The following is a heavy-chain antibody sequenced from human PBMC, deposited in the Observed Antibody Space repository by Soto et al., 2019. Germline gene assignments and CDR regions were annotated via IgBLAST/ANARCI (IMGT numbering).Heavy chain of an antibody. CDR1: GASISGFY. V-gene: IGHV4-4*07. D-gene: IGHD1-1*01. CDR3: VRDATKTLRDWFDP. J-gene: IGHJ5*02. CDR2: IYATGTT. Sequence: PSETLSLTCTVSGASISGFYWSWIRKSAGKGMEWIGRIYATGTTDYTPSLNSRVIISVDTSKKQFSLMLRSVTAADTAVYYCVRDATKTLRDWFDPWGQGSSVTVS.